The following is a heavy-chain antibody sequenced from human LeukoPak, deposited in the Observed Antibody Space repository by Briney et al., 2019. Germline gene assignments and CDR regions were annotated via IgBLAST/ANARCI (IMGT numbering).Heavy chain of an antibody. Sequence: GGSLRLSCAASGFTFSNFWMHWVRQAPGKGLVWVSRISGGVGSTSYADSVKGRFTISRDNAKDTLYLQMSSLTAEDTAVYYCVRGSSGSYYDYWGQGALVTVSS. V-gene: IGHV3-74*01. CDR3: VRGSSGSYYDY. CDR1: GFTFSNFW. CDR2: ISGGVGST. D-gene: IGHD6-19*01. J-gene: IGHJ4*02.